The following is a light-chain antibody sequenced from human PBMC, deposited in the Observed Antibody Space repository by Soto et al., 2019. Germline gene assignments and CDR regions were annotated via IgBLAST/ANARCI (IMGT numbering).Light chain of an antibody. J-gene: IGKJ3*01. Sequence: EIVMTQSPGTLSLSPGERATLSCRASQIVTINSLAWYQQKPGQPPRLLIYAASTRASAIPDRFSGSGSGTDFTLTISRLQPEDFALYYCQQYGDSPFTFGPGTRVDVK. CDR1: QIVTINS. CDR2: AAS. V-gene: IGKV3-20*01. CDR3: QQYGDSPFT.